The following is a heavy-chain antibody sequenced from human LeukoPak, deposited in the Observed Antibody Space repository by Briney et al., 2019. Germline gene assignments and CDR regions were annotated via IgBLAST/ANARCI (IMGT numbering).Heavy chain of an antibody. CDR3: ARHAGYCSGGSCYAEYFQH. D-gene: IGHD2-15*01. J-gene: IGHJ1*01. CDR1: GGSISSSSYY. V-gene: IGHV4-39*01. CDR2: IYYSGST. Sequence: SETLSLTCTVSGGSISSSSYYWGWSRQPPGKGLEWIGSIYYSGSTYYNPSLKSRVTISVDTSKNQFSLKLSSVTAADTAVYYCARHAGYCSGGSCYAEYFQHWGQGTLVTVSS.